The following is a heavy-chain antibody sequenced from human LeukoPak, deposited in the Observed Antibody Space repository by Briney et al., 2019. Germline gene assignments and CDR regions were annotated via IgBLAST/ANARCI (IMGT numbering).Heavy chain of an antibody. Sequence: GGCLRLSCAASGFIFSSYYMAWVRQAPGKGLEWVANIKPDGSDTYYVDSVKGRFTISRDNTKNSLFLQMNSLRDEDTAVYYCARDNPRNYYDSSGYYLDYWGQGTLVTVSS. J-gene: IGHJ4*02. CDR1: GFIFSSYY. D-gene: IGHD3-22*01. V-gene: IGHV3-7*01. CDR3: ARDNPRNYYDSSGYYLDY. CDR2: IKPDGSDT.